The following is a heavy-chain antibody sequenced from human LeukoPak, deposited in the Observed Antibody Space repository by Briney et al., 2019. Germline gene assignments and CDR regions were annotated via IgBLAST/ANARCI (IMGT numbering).Heavy chain of an antibody. J-gene: IGHJ4*02. CDR1: GDSVSSKSAA. Sequence: QTLSLTCVISGDSVSSKSAAWNWIRQSPSGGLEWLGRTYYRSMLYTDYAISVKSRISIKPDTSRNQFSLQLNSVTPEDTAIYYCTRGEDTSNWFYFDYWGQGTLVTVSS. CDR3: TRGEDTSNWFYFDY. CDR2: TYYRSMLYT. V-gene: IGHV6-1*01. D-gene: IGHD2-2*01.